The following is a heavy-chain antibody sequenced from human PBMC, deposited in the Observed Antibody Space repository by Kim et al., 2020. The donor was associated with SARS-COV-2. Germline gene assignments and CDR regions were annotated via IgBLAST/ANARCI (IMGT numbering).Heavy chain of an antibody. CDR2: ISYDGSNK. V-gene: IGHV3-30-3*01. J-gene: IGHJ6*02. CDR3: ARSLRGNYYYGMDV. Sequence: GGSLRLSCAVSGFTFSTYAMHWVRQAPGKGLEWVAVISYDGSNKYYADSVKGRFTISRDNSKNTLYLQMNSLRAEDTAVYYCARSLRGNYYYGMDVWGQ. CDR1: GFTFSTYA.